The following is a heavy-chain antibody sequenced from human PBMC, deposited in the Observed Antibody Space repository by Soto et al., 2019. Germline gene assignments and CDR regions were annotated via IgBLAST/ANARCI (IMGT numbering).Heavy chain of an antibody. D-gene: IGHD6-19*01. CDR3: ARQDSSGWLQDYYYGMDV. CDR2: IYPGDYDT. J-gene: IGHJ6*02. Sequence: PGGSLKIACQGSGYSFTSYWIGWVRQMPGKGLEWMGIIYPGDYDTRYSPSFKGQVTISAAKSISTAYLQWSSLKASDTAMYYCARQDSSGWLQDYYYGMDVWGQGTTVTVSS. V-gene: IGHV5-51*01. CDR1: GYSFTSYW.